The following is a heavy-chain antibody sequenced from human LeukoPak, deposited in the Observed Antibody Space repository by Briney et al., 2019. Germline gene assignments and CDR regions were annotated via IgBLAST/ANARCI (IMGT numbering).Heavy chain of an antibody. V-gene: IGHV3-23*01. Sequence: PGGSLRLSCAASGFTFSSYAMSWVRQAPGKGLEWVSAISGSGGSTYYADSVKGRFTISRDNSKNTLYLQMNSLRAEDTAVYYCAKEYPPTYCGGDCYSRYFDYWGQGTLVTVSS. D-gene: IGHD2-21*02. J-gene: IGHJ4*02. CDR2: ISGSGGST. CDR1: GFTFSSYA. CDR3: AKEYPPTYCGGDCYSRYFDY.